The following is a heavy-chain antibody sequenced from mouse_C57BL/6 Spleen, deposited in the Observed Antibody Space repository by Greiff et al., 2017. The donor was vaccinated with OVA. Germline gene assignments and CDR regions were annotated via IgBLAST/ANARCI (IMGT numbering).Heavy chain of an antibody. J-gene: IGHJ2*01. D-gene: IGHD2-4*01. CDR2: IYPRSGNT. CDR3: VGYDYDEGGLSY. Sequence: VKLMESGAELARPGASVKLSCKASGYTFTSYGISWVKQRTGQGLEWIGEIYPRSGNTYYNEKFKGKATLTADKSSSTAYMELRSLTSEDSAVYFCVGYDYDEGGLSYWGQGTTLTVSS. CDR1: GYTFTSYG. V-gene: IGHV1-81*01.